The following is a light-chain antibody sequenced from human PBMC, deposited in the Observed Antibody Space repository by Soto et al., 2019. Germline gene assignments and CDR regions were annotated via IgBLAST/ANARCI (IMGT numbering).Light chain of an antibody. J-gene: IGLJ2*01. Sequence: QSVLTQSPSASASLGASVKLTCTLSSGHSSYAIAWHQQQPEKGPRYFMKLNRDGSHIKGDGIPDRFSGSSSGAERYLTISSLQSEDEADYYCQTWGTGIVVFGGGTKLTVL. CDR3: QTWGTGIVV. CDR2: LNRDGSH. CDR1: SGHSSYA. V-gene: IGLV4-69*01.